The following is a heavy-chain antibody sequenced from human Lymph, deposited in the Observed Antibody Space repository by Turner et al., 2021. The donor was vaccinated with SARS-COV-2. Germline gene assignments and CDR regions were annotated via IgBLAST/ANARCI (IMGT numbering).Heavy chain of an antibody. D-gene: IGHD6-19*01. CDR3: AKDRFALSSGWEDY. J-gene: IGHJ4*02. CDR1: GFTFSSYS. Sequence: EVQLLESGGGLVQPGGSLVTSCAASGFTFSSYSMGWVRQAPGKGLEWVSGISGSGGTTHYADSVKGRFTISRDNSKNTLYLQMNSLRAEDTAVYYCAKDRFALSSGWEDYWGQGTLVTVSS. CDR2: ISGSGGTT. V-gene: IGHV3-23*01.